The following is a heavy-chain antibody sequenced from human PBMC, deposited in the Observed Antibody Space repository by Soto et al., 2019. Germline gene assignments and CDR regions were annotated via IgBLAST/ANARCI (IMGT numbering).Heavy chain of an antibody. Sequence: SQTLSLTCAISGDSVSGNSAAWNWIRQSASRGLEWLGRTYHRSRWYNDCAVSVKSRITVTPDTSKNQFSLHLNSVTPEDTAVYYCASEFPYYVSSDSYLDYWGQGALVTVSS. CDR2: TYHRSRWYN. CDR3: ASEFPYYVSSDSYLDY. V-gene: IGHV6-1*01. J-gene: IGHJ4*02. CDR1: GDSVSGNSAA. D-gene: IGHD3-16*01.